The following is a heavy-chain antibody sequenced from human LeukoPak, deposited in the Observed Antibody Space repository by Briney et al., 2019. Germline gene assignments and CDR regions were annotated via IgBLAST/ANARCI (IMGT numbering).Heavy chain of an antibody. CDR1: GFTSSSYS. J-gene: IGHJ4*02. D-gene: IGHD6-13*01. CDR3: ARGLIAAAGTYLDY. Sequence: KPGGSLRLSCAASGFTSSSYSMNWVRQAPGKGLEWVSSISSSSSYIYYADSVKGRFTISRDNAKNSLYLQMNSLRAEDTAVYYCARGLIAAAGTYLDYWGQGTLVTVSS. CDR2: ISSSSSYI. V-gene: IGHV3-21*01.